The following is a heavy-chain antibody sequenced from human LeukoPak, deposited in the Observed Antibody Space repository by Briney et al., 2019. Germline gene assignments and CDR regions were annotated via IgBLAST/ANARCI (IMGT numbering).Heavy chain of an antibody. CDR1: GFTFSSYS. D-gene: IGHD3-9*01. CDR3: AKSVDILTMDV. Sequence: GGSLRLSCAASGFTFSSYSMNWVRQAPGKGLEWVSAISGSGKDTSYADSVKGRFTISRDNSKNTLYLQMNSLRAEDTAVYYCAKSVDILTMDVWGQGTTVIVSS. V-gene: IGHV3-23*01. J-gene: IGHJ6*02. CDR2: ISGSGKDT.